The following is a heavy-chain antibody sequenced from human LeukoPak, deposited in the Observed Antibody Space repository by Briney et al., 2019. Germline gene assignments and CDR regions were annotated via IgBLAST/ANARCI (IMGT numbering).Heavy chain of an antibody. D-gene: IGHD3-22*01. J-gene: IGHJ5*02. CDR2: IYHSGST. CDR1: GGSISSGGYS. Sequence: PSETLSLTCAVSGGSISSGGYSWSWIRQPPGKGLEWIGYIYHSGSTYYNPSLKSRVTISVDRSKNQFSLKLSSVTAADTAVYYCARHYYYDSSGYYYWFDPWGRGTLVTVSS. V-gene: IGHV4-30-2*01. CDR3: ARHYYYDSSGYYYWFDP.